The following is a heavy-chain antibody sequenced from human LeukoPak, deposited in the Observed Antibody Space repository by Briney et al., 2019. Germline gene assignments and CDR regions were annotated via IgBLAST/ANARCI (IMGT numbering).Heavy chain of an antibody. CDR1: GFTFDDYA. V-gene: IGHV3-9*01. CDR3: AKDIAQDGAFFI. Sequence: GGSLRLSCAASGFTFDDYAMHWVRQAPGKGLEWVSGISWNSGSICYAYSVKGRFTISRDNAKNSMYLQMNSLRAEDTALYYCAKDIAQDGAFFIWGEGKMLTVSS. J-gene: IGHJ3*02. D-gene: IGHD2-15*01. CDR2: ISWNSGSI.